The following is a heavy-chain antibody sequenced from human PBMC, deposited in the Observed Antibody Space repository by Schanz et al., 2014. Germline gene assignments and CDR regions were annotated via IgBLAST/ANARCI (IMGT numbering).Heavy chain of an antibody. V-gene: IGHV4-61*02. CDR2: VFPNGIT. CDR1: GGSIRSGTYY. CDR3: ARDTTWRLDL. D-gene: IGHD1-1*01. Sequence: QVQLQESGPGLVKPSPTLSLTCTVSGGSIRSGTYYWSWIRQPAGKALEWVGRVFPNGITNYNPSLKSQVTISLDTSKNQFALTVASLTAADTAVYYCARDTTWRLDLWGRGTLVTVSS. J-gene: IGHJ2*01.